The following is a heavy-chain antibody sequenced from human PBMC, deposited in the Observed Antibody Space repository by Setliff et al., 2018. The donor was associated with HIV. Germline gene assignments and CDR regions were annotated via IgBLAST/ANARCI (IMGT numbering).Heavy chain of an antibody. CDR2: INPSDGFT. J-gene: IGHJ5*02. Sequence: ASVKVSCKASGGTFSSYAISWVRQAPGQGLEWLGVINPSDGFTTRAQKFQGRLTMTRDTSTSTVHMDLSSLRSEDTAIYYCAKGRVSGWNNWFDPWGQGTLVTVSS. CDR1: GGTFSSYA. CDR3: AKGRVSGWNNWFDP. D-gene: IGHD6-19*01. V-gene: IGHV1-46*01.